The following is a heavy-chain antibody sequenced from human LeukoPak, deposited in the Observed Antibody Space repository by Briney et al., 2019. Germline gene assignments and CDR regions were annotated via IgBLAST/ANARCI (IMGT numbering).Heavy chain of an antibody. CDR3: ARILRLGELSPNGFDY. CDR1: GGSISSYY. D-gene: IGHD3-16*02. V-gene: IGHV4-4*07. Sequence: SETLSLTCTVSGGSISSYYWSWIRQPAGKGLEWIGRIYTSGSTNYNPSLKSRVTMSVDTSKNQFSLKLSSVTAADTAVYYCARILRLGELSPNGFDYWGQGTLVTVSS. CDR2: IYTSGST. J-gene: IGHJ4*02.